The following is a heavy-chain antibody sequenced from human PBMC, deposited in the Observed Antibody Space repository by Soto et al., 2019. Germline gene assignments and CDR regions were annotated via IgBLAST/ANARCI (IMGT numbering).Heavy chain of an antibody. CDR2: LYDIDGS. CDR3: ATWHEREHAYDV. D-gene: IGHD1-1*01. Sequence: DVQLVESGGGLIQPGESLRLSCAAFGFTISGKKYVAWVRQDPGKGLEWVSALYDIDGSFYADSVKGRFTTSSDSSKTTVYLQMNDLRPDDTVVYYCATWHEREHAYDVWGLGTTVTVSS. CDR1: GFTISGKKY. V-gene: IGHV3-53*01. J-gene: IGHJ3*01.